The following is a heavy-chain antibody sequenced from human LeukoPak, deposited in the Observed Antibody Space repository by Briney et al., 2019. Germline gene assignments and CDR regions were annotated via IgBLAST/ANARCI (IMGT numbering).Heavy chain of an antibody. V-gene: IGHV3-30-3*01. J-gene: IGHJ4*02. Sequence: PGGSLRLSCAASGFTFSSYAMHWVRQAPGKGLEWVAVISYDGSNKYYADSVKGRFTISRDNSKNTLYLQMNSLRAEDTAVYYCARVFATVTTFGYWGQGTLVTVSS. CDR1: GFTFSSYA. CDR3: ARVFATVTTFGY. CDR2: ISYDGSNK. D-gene: IGHD4-17*01.